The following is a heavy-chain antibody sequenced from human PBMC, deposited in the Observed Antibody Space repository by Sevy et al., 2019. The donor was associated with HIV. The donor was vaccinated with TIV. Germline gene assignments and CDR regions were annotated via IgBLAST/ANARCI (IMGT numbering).Heavy chain of an antibody. CDR2: ISYDGSNK. D-gene: IGHD3-16*01. CDR1: GFTFSSYG. V-gene: IGHV3-30*18. Sequence: GGSLRLSCAASGFTFSSYGMHWVRQAPGKGLEWVAVISYDGSNKYYADSVKGRFTISRDNSKNTLYLQMNSLRAEDTAVYYCAKDGGVTGYYYYGMDVWGQGTMVTVSS. CDR3: AKDGGVTGYYYYGMDV. J-gene: IGHJ6*02.